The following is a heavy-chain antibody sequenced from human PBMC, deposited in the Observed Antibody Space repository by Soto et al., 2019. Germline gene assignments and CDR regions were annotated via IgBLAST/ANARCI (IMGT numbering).Heavy chain of an antibody. J-gene: IGHJ4*02. D-gene: IGHD3-9*01. CDR1: GFTFSSYS. V-gene: IGHV3-21*01. Sequence: VGSLRLSCAASGFTFSSYSMNWVRQAPGKGLEWVSSISSSSSYIYYADSVKGRFTIPRDNAKNSLYLQMNSLRAEDTAVYYCARDNKGGDIRGFDYWGQGTLVTVSS. CDR3: ARDNKGGDIRGFDY. CDR2: ISSSSSYI.